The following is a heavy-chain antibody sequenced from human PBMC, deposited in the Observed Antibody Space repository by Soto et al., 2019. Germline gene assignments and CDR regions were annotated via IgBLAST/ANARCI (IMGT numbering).Heavy chain of an antibody. V-gene: IGHV3-9*01. CDR1: GFTFDDYA. J-gene: IGHJ4*02. CDR2: ISWNSGSI. CDR3: ANSYAQSGSTRPPLDY. D-gene: IGHD3-3*01. Sequence: EVQLVESGGGLVQPGRSLRLSCAASGFTFDDYAMHWVRQAPGKGLEWVSGISWNSGSIGYADSVKGRFTISRDNAKNSLYLQMNSLRAEDTALYYCANSYAQSGSTRPPLDYWGQGTLVTVSS.